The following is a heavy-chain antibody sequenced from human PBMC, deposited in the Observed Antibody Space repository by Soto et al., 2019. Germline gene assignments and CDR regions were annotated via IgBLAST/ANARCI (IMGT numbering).Heavy chain of an antibody. CDR2: ISGNGEII. CDR3: ARDVDADFRTDFDY. D-gene: IGHD4-17*01. CDR1: GFTFSDYY. Sequence: PGGSLRLSFAASGFTFSDYYIHWIRRAPGKGLERISYISGNGEIIQYAASARGRFTISRDNAENSVYLEMDSLRAEDTALYYCARDVDADFRTDFDYWGRGTLVTVSS. V-gene: IGHV3-11*01. J-gene: IGHJ4*02.